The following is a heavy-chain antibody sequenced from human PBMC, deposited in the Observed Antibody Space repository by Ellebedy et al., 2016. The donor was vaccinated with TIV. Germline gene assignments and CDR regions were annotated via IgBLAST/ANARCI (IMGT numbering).Heavy chain of an antibody. D-gene: IGHD4-17*01. CDR3: ARRTDTYFDY. J-gene: IGHJ4*02. CDR2: IYPGDSDT. Sequence: PGGSLRLSCKGSGYSFTSYWIGWVRQMPGKGLEWMGFIYPGDSDTRYSPSFQGQVTISADKSISTAYLQWSSLKASGSAMYYCARRTDTYFDYWGQGTLVTVSS. V-gene: IGHV5-51*01. CDR1: GYSFTSYW.